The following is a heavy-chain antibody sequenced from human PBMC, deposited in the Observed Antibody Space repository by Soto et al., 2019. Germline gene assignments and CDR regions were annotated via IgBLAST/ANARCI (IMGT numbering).Heavy chain of an antibody. CDR3: AKDQYYYDSSGYSSFDY. J-gene: IGHJ4*02. Sequence: GGSLRLSCAASGFTFSSYGMHWVRQAPGKGLEWVAVISYDGSNKYYADSVKGRFTISRDNSKNTLYLQMNSLRAEDTAVYYCAKDQYYYDSSGYSSFDYWGQGTLVTVSS. CDR1: GFTFSSYG. V-gene: IGHV3-30*18. CDR2: ISYDGSNK. D-gene: IGHD3-22*01.